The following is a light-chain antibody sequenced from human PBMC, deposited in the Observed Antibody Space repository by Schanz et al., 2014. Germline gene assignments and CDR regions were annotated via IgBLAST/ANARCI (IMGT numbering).Light chain of an antibody. CDR2: GAS. CDR3: QHYYNWPRT. V-gene: IGKV3-15*01. Sequence: EIVMTQSPATLSVSPGERGTLSCRASQSVSSNLAWYQQKPGQAPRLLIYGASARATGIPARFSGSGSGTDFTLTISGLQSEDFAVYYCQHYYNWPRTFGQGTKVEIK. CDR1: QSVSSN. J-gene: IGKJ1*01.